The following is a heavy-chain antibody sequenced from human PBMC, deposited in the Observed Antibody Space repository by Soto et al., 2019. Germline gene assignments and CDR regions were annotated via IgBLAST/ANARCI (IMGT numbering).Heavy chain of an antibody. CDR2: IKQEGNDK. D-gene: IGHD3-10*01. CDR3: AKAREVTLVRISLAQ. J-gene: IGHJ4*02. V-gene: IGHV3-7*03. Sequence: PGGSLRLSCTASGFSFSSYWMSWVLQAPGKGLEWVANIKQEGNDKYYVDSVKGRFTISRDNTENTLYLQMNSLRAEDTAIYYCAKAREVTLVRISLAQWGQGTLVTVSS. CDR1: GFSFSSYW.